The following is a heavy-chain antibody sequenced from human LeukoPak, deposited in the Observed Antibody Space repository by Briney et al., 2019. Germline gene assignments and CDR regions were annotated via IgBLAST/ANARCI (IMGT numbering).Heavy chain of an antibody. CDR2: INHSGST. J-gene: IGHJ4*02. D-gene: IGHD6-13*01. CDR1: GGSFSGYY. CDR3: ARGDSSWPYYFDC. V-gene: IGHV4-34*01. Sequence: SETLSLTCAVYGGSFSGYYWSWIRQPPGKGLEWIGEINHSGSTNYNPSLKSRVTISVDTSKNQFSLKLSPVTAADTAVYYCARGDSSWPYYFDCWGQGTLVTVSS.